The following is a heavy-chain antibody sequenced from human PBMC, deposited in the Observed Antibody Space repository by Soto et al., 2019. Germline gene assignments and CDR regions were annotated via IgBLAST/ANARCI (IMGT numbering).Heavy chain of an antibody. Sequence: QVQLQESGPGLVKPSETLSLTCTVSGGSISSYYWSWIRQPPGKGLEWIGYMYNTGSTVYNPSLKRRVTISVDTSKNRLSLKLNAVTAADTAVYYCARDLWGYCGTDCYPLDVWGQGTTVTVSS. V-gene: IGHV4-59*01. CDR2: MYNTGST. D-gene: IGHD2-21*02. CDR3: ARDLWGYCGTDCYPLDV. J-gene: IGHJ6*02. CDR1: GGSISSYY.